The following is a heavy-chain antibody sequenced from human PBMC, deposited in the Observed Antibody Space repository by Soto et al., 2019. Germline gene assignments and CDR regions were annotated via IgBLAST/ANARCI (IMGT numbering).Heavy chain of an antibody. CDR3: AKGRDIVLVPAAMSFDY. J-gene: IGHJ4*02. V-gene: IGHV3-23*01. Sequence: PGGSLRLSCAASGFTFSSYAMSWVRQAPGKGLEWVSAISGSGGSTYYADSVKGRFTISRDNSKNTLYLQMNSLRAEDTAVYYCAKGRDIVLVPAAMSFDYWGQGTLVTVSS. CDR1: GFTFSSYA. CDR2: ISGSGGST. D-gene: IGHD2-2*01.